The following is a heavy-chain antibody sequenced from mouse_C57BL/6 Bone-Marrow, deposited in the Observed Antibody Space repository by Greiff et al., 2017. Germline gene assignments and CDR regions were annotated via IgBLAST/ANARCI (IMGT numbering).Heavy chain of an antibody. CDR3: ARITLYYYGSRGDAMDY. Sequence: QVTLKESGPGILQPSQTLSLTCSFSGFSLSTFGMGVGWIRQPSGKGLEWLALIWWVDDKYYNPALKSRLTISKDTSKNQVFLKIANVVTADTATYYCARITLYYYGSRGDAMDYWGQGTSVTVSS. D-gene: IGHD1-1*01. V-gene: IGHV8-8*01. J-gene: IGHJ4*01. CDR1: GFSLSTFGMG. CDR2: IWWVDDK.